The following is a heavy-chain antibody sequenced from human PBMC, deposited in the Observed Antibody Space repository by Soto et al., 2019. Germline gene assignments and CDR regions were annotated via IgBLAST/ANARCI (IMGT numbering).Heavy chain of an antibody. J-gene: IGHJ4*02. V-gene: IGHV3-7*01. CDR3: AREIGGRVRGSPFDY. D-gene: IGHD3-10*01. Sequence: GGSLRLSCAASGLIFSNYWMAWVRLTPGKGLEWVANIKPDGSATYHADSVKGRFTVSRDNAKSSLYLQVDGLRVEDTAVYYCAREIGGRVRGSPFDYWGRGTLVTSP. CDR1: GLIFSNYW. CDR2: IKPDGSAT.